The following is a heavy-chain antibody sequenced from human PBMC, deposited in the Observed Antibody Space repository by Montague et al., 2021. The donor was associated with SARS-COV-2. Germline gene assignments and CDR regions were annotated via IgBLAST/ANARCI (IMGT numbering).Heavy chain of an antibody. Sequence: SLRLSCAASGFTFSAYGLNWVRQAPGKGLEWVSSFSGSSGHMSYXDSVRGRFTVSRDYAKNSLFLQMNSLRAEDTAVYYCARDLSPGMGRQFDYWGQGTVVTFSS. V-gene: IGHV3-21*06. CDR3: ARDLSPGMGRQFDY. CDR1: GFTFSAYG. D-gene: IGHD1-1*01. CDR2: FSGSSGHM. J-gene: IGHJ4*02.